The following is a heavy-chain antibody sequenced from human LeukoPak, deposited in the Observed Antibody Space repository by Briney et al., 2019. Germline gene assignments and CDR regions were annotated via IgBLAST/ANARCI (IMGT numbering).Heavy chain of an antibody. CDR2: ISYDGSNK. Sequence: GGSLRLSCAASGFTFSSYAMHWVRQAPGKGLVWVAIISYDGSNKYYADSVKGRFTISRDNSKNTLYLQINSLRAEDTAVYYCATDPDSSGYYYPIFDYRGQGTLVTVSS. CDR1: GFTFSSYA. CDR3: ATDPDSSGYYYPIFDY. J-gene: IGHJ4*02. V-gene: IGHV3-30-3*01. D-gene: IGHD3-22*01.